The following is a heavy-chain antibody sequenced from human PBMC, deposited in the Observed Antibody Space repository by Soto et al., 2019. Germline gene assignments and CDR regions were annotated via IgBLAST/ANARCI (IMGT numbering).Heavy chain of an antibody. CDR2: IKSKTDGGTT. D-gene: IGHD3-3*01. CDR1: GFTFSNAW. Sequence: PGGSLRLSCAASGFTFSNAWMSWVRQAPGKGLEWVGRIKSKTDGGTTDYAAPVKGRFTISRDDSKNTLYLQMNSLKTEDTDVYYCTTSRITIFGVVISYYYYYGMDVWGQGTTVTVSS. CDR3: TTSRITIFGVVISYYYYYGMDV. J-gene: IGHJ6*02. V-gene: IGHV3-15*01.